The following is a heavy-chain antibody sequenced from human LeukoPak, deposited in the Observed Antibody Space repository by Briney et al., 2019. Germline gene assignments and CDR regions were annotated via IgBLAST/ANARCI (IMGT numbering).Heavy chain of an antibody. V-gene: IGHV4-39*07. CDR3: TREVRSAWASFDP. D-gene: IGHD1-26*01. CDR1: GGSISSSSYY. CDR2: IYYSGST. J-gene: IGHJ5*02. Sequence: SETLSLTCTVSGGSISSSSYYWGWIRQPPGKGLEWIGSIYYSGSTYYNPSLKSRVTISVDTSKNQFSLKLTSVTAADTAVYYCTREVRSAWASFDPWGQGTLVIVSS.